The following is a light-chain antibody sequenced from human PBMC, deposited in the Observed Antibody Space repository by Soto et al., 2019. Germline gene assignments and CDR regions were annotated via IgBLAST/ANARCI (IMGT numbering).Light chain of an antibody. V-gene: IGKV3-15*01. Sequence: EIVMTQSPATLSVSPGETATLSCRASQSVTYNLAWYQQKPGQGPRLLIYGAFTRATGIPARFSGSGSGTECTLTISSLQSEDLAVYYGQQYKNWPPLTFGGGTKVEIK. CDR2: GAF. CDR3: QQYKNWPPLT. CDR1: QSVTYN. J-gene: IGKJ4*01.